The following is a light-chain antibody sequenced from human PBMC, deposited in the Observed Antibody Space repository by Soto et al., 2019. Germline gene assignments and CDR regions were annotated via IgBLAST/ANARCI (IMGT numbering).Light chain of an antibody. Sequence: QSALTQPASVSGSPGQSITISCIGVTNDGGYYNLVSWYQQLPGQAPRLIIYEDDQRPSGVSYRFSGSKSDNTASLTISGLQFEDEADYYCCSYLGSSCVFGGGTQLTVL. CDR3: CSYLGSSCV. CDR2: EDD. V-gene: IGLV2-23*01. J-gene: IGLJ7*01. CDR1: TNDGGYYNL.